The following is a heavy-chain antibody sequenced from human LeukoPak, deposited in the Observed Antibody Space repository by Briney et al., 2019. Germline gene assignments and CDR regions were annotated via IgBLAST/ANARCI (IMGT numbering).Heavy chain of an antibody. CDR2: IKQAGSEK. D-gene: IGHD5-24*01. CDR1: GFTFSSYW. V-gene: IGHV3-7*01. CDR3: ARVWGPKPDMPAINDHFYYYMDV. J-gene: IGHJ6*03. Sequence: GGSLGLSCAASGFTFSSYWMSWVRQASGKGLEWVANIKQAGSEKYYVDSVEGRFTISRDNAKNSLHLQMNTLRAEDTAVYYCARVWGPKPDMPAINDHFYYYMDVWGKGTTVTVSS.